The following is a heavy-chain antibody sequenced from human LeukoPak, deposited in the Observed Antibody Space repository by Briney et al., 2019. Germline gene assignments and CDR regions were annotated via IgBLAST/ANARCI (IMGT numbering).Heavy chain of an antibody. CDR2: MNPNSGNT. CDR3: ARGPSLVRGVIMPGSVGGMDV. CDR1: GFTFTSYD. J-gene: IGHJ6*02. V-gene: IGHV1-8*01. Sequence: ASVKVSCRASGFTFTSYDINWVRQATGQGLEWMGWMNPNSGNTRYAQKVQGRITMTRDTSISTAYMELSSLRSEDTAVYYCARGPSLVRGVIMPGSVGGMDVWGQGTTVTVSS. D-gene: IGHD3-10*01.